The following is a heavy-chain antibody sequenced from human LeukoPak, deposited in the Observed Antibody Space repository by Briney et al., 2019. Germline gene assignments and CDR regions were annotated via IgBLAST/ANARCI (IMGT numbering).Heavy chain of an antibody. CDR2: ISYSGNS. D-gene: IGHD5-12*01. V-gene: IGHV4-39*02. CDR1: GGSISSGSSY. CDR3: ARERDGYYFDY. Sequence: SETLSLTCTVSGGSISSGSSYWGWIRQPPGKGLEWIGSISYSGNSYYNPSLKSRVTISVDTSKNHFSLKLSSVTAADTAVFYCARERDGYYFDYWGQGTLVTVSS. J-gene: IGHJ4*02.